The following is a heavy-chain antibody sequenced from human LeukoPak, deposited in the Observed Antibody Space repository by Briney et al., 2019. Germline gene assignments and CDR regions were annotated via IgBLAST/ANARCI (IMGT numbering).Heavy chain of an antibody. D-gene: IGHD5-18*01. CDR3: ARDKGYSIDQ. CDR2: INGDGSST. V-gene: IGHV3-74*01. J-gene: IGHJ5*02. CDR1: GFAFNTYW. Sequence: GSLRLSCAASGFAFNTYWMHWVRQAPGTGLVWVSRINGDGSSTSYADFVKGRFTISRDNAKNTLYLQMNSLRAEETAIYYCARDKGYSIDQWGQGTLVTVSS.